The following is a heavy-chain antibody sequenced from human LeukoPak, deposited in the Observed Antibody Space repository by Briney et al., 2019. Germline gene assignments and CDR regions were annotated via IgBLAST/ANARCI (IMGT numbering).Heavy chain of an antibody. J-gene: IGHJ4*02. V-gene: IGHV3-7*01. CDR2: IKQDGSEK. D-gene: IGHD3-3*01. CDR1: GFTFSSYW. CDR3: AEVLYYDFWSSYDYFDY. Sequence: GGSLRLSCAASGFTFSSYWMSWVRQAPGKGLEWVANIKQDGSEKYYVDSVKGRFTISRDNAKNSLYLQMNSLRAEDTAVYYCAEVLYYDFWSSYDYFDYWGQGTLVTVSS.